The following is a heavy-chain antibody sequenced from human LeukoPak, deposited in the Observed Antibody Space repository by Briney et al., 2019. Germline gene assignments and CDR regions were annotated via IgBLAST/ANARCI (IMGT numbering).Heavy chain of an antibody. CDR1: GGSISSGGYS. V-gene: IGHV4-30-2*01. CDR2: IYHSGST. Sequence: SQTLSLTCAVSGGSISSGGYSWSWIRQPPGKGLEWIGYIYHSGSTYYNPSLKSRVTISVDRSKNQFSLKLSSVTAADTAVYYCAARLVGGSYPFDYWGQGTLVTVSS. D-gene: IGHD1-26*01. CDR3: AARLVGGSYPFDY. J-gene: IGHJ4*02.